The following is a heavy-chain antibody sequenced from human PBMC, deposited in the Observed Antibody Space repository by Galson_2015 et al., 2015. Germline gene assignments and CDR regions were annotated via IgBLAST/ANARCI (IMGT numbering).Heavy chain of an antibody. CDR1: GFAFNSYS. CDR3: ATRSGSFYCFDH. V-gene: IGHV3-48*02. CDR2: LSSSSGTI. J-gene: IGHJ4*02. Sequence: SLRLSCAGSGFAFNSYSMSWVRQAPGKGLEWLSFLSSSSGTIYYADSVKGRFTISRDNAKNSLFLQMSSLRDEDTAVYYCATRSGSFYCFDHWGQGTLATVSS. D-gene: IGHD3-10*01.